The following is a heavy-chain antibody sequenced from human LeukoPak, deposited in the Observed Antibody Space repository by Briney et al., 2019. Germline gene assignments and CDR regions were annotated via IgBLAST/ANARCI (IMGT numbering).Heavy chain of an antibody. CDR1: GFTFSSYG. CDR2: IWYGGSNK. V-gene: IGHV3-33*01. D-gene: IGHD2-21*02. Sequence: PWGSLRLSCAASGFTFSSYGMHWVRQAPGKGLEWVAVIWYGGSNKYYADSVKGRFTISRDNSKNTLYLQMNSLRAEDTAVYYCARATLVTAYFDCWGQGTLVTVSS. CDR3: ARATLVTAYFDC. J-gene: IGHJ4*02.